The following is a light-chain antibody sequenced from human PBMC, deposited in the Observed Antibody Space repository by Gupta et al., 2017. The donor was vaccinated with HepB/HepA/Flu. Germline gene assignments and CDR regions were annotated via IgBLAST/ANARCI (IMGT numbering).Light chain of an antibody. CDR2: DVN. Sequence: QSALTQPASVSGSPGQSISISCTGSSSDVGAYNYVSWYQQHPGKAPKLMIYDVNNRPSGVSNRFSGSKSGNTASLTISGLQAEDEADYYCTSYTTSSTYVFGTATKVTVL. V-gene: IGLV2-14*03. J-gene: IGLJ1*01. CDR1: SSDVGAYNY. CDR3: TSYTTSSTYV.